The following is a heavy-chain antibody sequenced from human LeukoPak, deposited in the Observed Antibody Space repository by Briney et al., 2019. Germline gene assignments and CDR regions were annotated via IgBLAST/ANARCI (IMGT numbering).Heavy chain of an antibody. D-gene: IGHD4-17*01. CDR2: IYPGDSET. Sequence: GESLKISCKGSGYIFTSYWIGWVRQMPGKGLEWMGIIYPGDSETRYSPSFQGQVTISADKSISTAYLQWSSLKASDTAMCYCARRNGDYNFDSWGQGTLVTVSS. CDR3: ARRNGDYNFDS. CDR1: GYIFTSYW. V-gene: IGHV5-51*01. J-gene: IGHJ4*02.